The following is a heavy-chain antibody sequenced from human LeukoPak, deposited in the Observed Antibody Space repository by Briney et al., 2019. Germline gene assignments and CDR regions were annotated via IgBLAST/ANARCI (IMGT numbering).Heavy chain of an antibody. Sequence: ASVKVSCKASGYTFTSYYMHWVRQAPGQGLEWMGIINPSGGSTSYAQKLQGRVTMTTDTSTSTAYMELRSLRSDDTAVYYCARESVVRGIFDYWGQGTLVTVSS. CDR2: INPSGGST. J-gene: IGHJ4*02. V-gene: IGHV1-46*01. D-gene: IGHD3-10*01. CDR3: ARESVVRGIFDY. CDR1: GYTFTSYY.